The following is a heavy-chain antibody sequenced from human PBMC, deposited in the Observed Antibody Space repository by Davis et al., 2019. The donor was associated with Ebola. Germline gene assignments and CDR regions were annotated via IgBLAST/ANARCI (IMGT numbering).Heavy chain of an antibody. CDR3: AKDYGSSYVTPEDS. J-gene: IGHJ4*02. CDR2: IYSGGST. V-gene: IGHV3-53*01. CDR1: GFTVSSNY. Sequence: GESLKISCAASGFTVSSNYMSWVRQAPGKGLEWVSVIYSGGSTYYADSVKGRFTISSDNSKNTLYLQMNSLRAEDTAVYYCAKDYGSSYVTPEDSWGQGTLVTVSS. D-gene: IGHD5-18*01.